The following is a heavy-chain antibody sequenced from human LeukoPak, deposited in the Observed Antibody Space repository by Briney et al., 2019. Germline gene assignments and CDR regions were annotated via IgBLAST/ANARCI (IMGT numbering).Heavy chain of an antibody. CDR2: IYYSGST. CDR1: GGSISSGSYY. CDR3: ARGGGTFRRLPFEY. Sequence: PSETLSLTCTVSGGSISSGSYYWSWIRQPAGKGLEWIGYIYYSGSTNYNPSLKSRVTISVDTSKNQFSLKLSSVTAADTAVYYCARGGGTFRRLPFEYWGQGTLVTVYS. V-gene: IGHV4-61*10. D-gene: IGHD1-7*01. J-gene: IGHJ4*02.